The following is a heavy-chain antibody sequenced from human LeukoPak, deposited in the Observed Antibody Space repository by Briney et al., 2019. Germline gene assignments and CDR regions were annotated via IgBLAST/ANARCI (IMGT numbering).Heavy chain of an antibody. D-gene: IGHD1-26*01. Sequence: PSETLSLTCTVSGGSISSSSYYWGWIRQPPGKGLEWIGSIYYSGSTYYNPSLKSRVTISVDTSKNQFSLKLSSVTAADTAVYYCARLREHVDYWGQGTLVTVFS. J-gene: IGHJ4*02. CDR1: GGSISSSSYY. CDR2: IYYSGST. CDR3: ARLREHVDY. V-gene: IGHV4-39*01.